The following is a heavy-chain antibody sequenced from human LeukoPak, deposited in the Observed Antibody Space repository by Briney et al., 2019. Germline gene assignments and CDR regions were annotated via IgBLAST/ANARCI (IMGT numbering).Heavy chain of an antibody. D-gene: IGHD3-22*01. V-gene: IGHV4-30-4*01. CDR3: ARMQSSGYYYDH. CDR2: IYYSGST. J-gene: IGHJ5*02. CDR1: GGSISSGDYY. Sequence: SQTLSLTCTVSGGSISSGDYYWSWIRQPPGKGLEWIGYIYYSGSTYYNPSLKSRVTISVDTSKNQFSLKLSSVTAADTAVYYCARMQSSGYYYDHWGQGTLVTVSS.